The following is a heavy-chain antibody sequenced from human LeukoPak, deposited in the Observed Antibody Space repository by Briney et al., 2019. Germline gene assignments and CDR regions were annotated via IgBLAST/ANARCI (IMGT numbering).Heavy chain of an antibody. V-gene: IGHV4-39*01. Sequence: PSETLSLTYTVSGGSISSSSYYWGWIRQPPGKGLEWIGSIYYSGSTYYNSSLKSRVTISVDTSKNQFSLKLSSVTAADTAMYYCARHALQQLAVFDYWGQGTLVTVSS. J-gene: IGHJ4*02. CDR3: ARHALQQLAVFDY. CDR2: IYYSGST. D-gene: IGHD6-13*01. CDR1: GGSISSSSYY.